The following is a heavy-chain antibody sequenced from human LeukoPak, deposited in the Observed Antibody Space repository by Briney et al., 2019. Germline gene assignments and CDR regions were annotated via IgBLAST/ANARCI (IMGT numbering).Heavy chain of an antibody. J-gene: IGHJ6*02. CDR1: GVSMTNYY. V-gene: IGHV4-4*07. Sequence: SETLSLTCTVSGVSMTNYYWSWIRQPAGKGLEWIGRIYTSGNTNYLPSLKSRVTMSVDTSKNQFSLKLSSVTAADTAVYYCARDLDCSRGACSLQHGMDVWGQGTTVTVSS. CDR2: IYTSGNT. D-gene: IGHD2-15*01. CDR3: ARDLDCSRGACSLQHGMDV.